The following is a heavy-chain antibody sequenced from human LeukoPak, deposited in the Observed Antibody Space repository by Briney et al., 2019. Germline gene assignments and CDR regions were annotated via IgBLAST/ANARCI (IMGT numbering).Heavy chain of an antibody. J-gene: IGHJ4*02. CDR3: TTTPRGYSGYDTTLTYFDY. Sequence: GGSLRLSCAASGFTFSNAWVSWVRQAPGKGLEWVGRIKSKTDGGTTDYAAPVKGRFTISRDDSKNTLYLQMNSLKTEDTAVYYCTTTPRGYSGYDTTLTYFDYWGQGTLVTVSS. CDR1: GFTFSNAW. D-gene: IGHD5-12*01. V-gene: IGHV3-15*01. CDR2: IKSKTDGGTT.